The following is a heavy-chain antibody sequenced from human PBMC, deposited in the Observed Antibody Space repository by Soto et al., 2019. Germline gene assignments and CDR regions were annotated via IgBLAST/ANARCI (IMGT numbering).Heavy chain of an antibody. J-gene: IGHJ4*02. CDR1: GFTFSSYA. Sequence: EVQLLESGGGLVQPGGSLRLSCAASGFTFSSYAMSWVRQAPGKGLEWVSAISGSGGSTYYADSVKGRFTISRDNSKNSPYLQLHSLRADDTAVYCCARPLDYWGQGILGTDSS. V-gene: IGHV3-23*01. CDR2: ISGSGGST. CDR3: ARPLDY.